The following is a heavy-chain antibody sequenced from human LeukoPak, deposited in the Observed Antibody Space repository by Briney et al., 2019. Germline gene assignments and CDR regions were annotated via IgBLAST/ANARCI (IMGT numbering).Heavy chain of an antibody. CDR3: ARDAKIYCDVIHSPRGDY. CDR1: GYTFSNYG. V-gene: IGHV1-18*01. D-gene: IGHD3-16*02. CDR2: ISGYNANT. Sequence: ASVKVSCKASGYTFSNYGITWVRQAPGQGLEWMGWISGYNANTNYAQKVQGRLTMTTDTSTSTAYMELRSLRSDDTAVYYCARDAKIYCDVIHSPRGDYWGQGTLVTVSS. J-gene: IGHJ4*02.